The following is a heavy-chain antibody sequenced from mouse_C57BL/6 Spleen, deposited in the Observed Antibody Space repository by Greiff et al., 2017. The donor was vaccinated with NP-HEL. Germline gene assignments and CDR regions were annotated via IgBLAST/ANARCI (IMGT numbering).Heavy chain of an antibody. CDR1: GYTFTSYW. CDR2: INPSNGGT. CDR3: ARDSSGYVGYFDV. D-gene: IGHD3-2*02. J-gene: IGHJ1*03. V-gene: IGHV1-53*01. Sequence: VQLQQSGTELVKPGASVKLSCKASGYTFTSYWMHWVKQRPGQGLEWIGNINPSNGGTNYNEKFKSKATLTVDKSSSTAYMQLSSLTSEDSAVYYGARDSSGYVGYFDVWGTGTTVTVSS.